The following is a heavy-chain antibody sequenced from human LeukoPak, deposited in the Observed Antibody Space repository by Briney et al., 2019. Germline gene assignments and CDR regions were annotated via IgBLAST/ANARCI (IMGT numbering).Heavy chain of an antibody. CDR2: ISYDGNDK. CDR3: AKGKGITMIVVDPSRY. CDR1: GFTFSNYG. D-gene: IGHD3-22*01. V-gene: IGHV3-30*18. J-gene: IGHJ4*02. Sequence: GGSLRLSCVASGFTFSNYGIHWVRQVPGKGLEWVAVISYDGNDKHYVNSVKGRFTISRDNSKNTLYLQMNSLRAEDTAVYYCAKGKGITMIVVDPSRYWGQGTLVTVSS.